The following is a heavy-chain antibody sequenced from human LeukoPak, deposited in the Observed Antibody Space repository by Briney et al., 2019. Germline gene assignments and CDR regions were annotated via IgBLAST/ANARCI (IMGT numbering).Heavy chain of an antibody. J-gene: IGHJ4*02. CDR3: AKRHCGGDCYYFDY. CDR2: ISSSSSYI. V-gene: IGHV3-21*04. D-gene: IGHD2-21*01. CDR1: GFTFSSYS. Sequence: GGSLRLSCAASGFTFSSYSMNWVRQAPGKGLEWVSSISSSSSYIYYADSVKGRLTISRDNAKNSLYLQMNSLRAEDTAVYYCAKRHCGGDCYYFDYWGQGTLVTVSS.